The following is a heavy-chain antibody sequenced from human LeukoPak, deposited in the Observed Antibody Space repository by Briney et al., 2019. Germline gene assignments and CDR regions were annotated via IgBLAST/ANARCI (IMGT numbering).Heavy chain of an antibody. CDR1: GGSISSSSYY. CDR3: ARQSFGPKPWIQTGFDY. Sequence: PSETLSLTCTVAGGSISSSSYYWGWIRQPPGKGLEWIGYIYYSGSTNYNPSLKSRVTISVDTSKNQFSLKLSSVTAADTAVYYCARQSFGPKPWIQTGFDYWGQGTLVTVSS. CDR2: IYYSGST. J-gene: IGHJ4*02. D-gene: IGHD1-14*01. V-gene: IGHV4-61*05.